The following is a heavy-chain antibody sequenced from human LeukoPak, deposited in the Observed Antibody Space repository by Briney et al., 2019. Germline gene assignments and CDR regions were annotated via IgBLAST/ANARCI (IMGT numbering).Heavy chain of an antibody. J-gene: IGHJ4*02. CDR2: IYYSGST. CDR3: ARVNYGDYAETFDY. CDR1: GGSISSSSYY. V-gene: IGHV4-39*07. Sequence: SETLSLTCTVSGGSISSSSYYWGWIRQPPGKGLEWIGSIYYSGSTYYNPSLKSRVTISVDTSKNQFSLKLSSVTAADTAVYYCARVNYGDYAETFDYWGQGTPVTVSS. D-gene: IGHD4-17*01.